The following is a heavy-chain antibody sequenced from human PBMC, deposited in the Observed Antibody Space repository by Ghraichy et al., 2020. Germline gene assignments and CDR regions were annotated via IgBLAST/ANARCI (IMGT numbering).Heavy chain of an antibody. CDR1: GGSISSYY. CDR3: ARGPYSGSYYEYYYYMDV. Sequence: SETLSLTCTVSGGSISSYYWSWIRQPPGKGLEWIGYIYYSGSTNYNPSLKSRVTISVDTSKNQFSLKLSSVTAADTAVYYCARGPYSGSYYEYYYYMDVWGKGTTVTVFS. CDR2: IYYSGST. D-gene: IGHD1-26*01. J-gene: IGHJ6*03. V-gene: IGHV4-59*01.